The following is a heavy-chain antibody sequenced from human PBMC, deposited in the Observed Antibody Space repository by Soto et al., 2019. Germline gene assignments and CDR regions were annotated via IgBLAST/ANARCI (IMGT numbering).Heavy chain of an antibody. D-gene: IGHD6-13*01. CDR1: GGSISSGGYY. Sequence: SETLSLTCTVSGGSISSGGYYCSWIRQHPGKGLEWIGYIYYSGSTYYNPSLKSRVTISVDTSKNQFSLKLSSVTAADTAVYYCARFQQLPPSNDYWGQGTLVTVSS. CDR3: ARFQQLPPSNDY. CDR2: IYYSGST. J-gene: IGHJ4*02. V-gene: IGHV4-31*03.